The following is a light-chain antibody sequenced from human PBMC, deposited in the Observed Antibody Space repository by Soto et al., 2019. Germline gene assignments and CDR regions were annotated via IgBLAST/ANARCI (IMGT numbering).Light chain of an antibody. Sequence: EIVMTQSPATLSVYPGETATLSCRASQSVSSNLAWYQQKPGQAPRLLIYGASTRATGIPARFSGSGSGTEFTLTISSLQSEDFAVYYCQQYNNWPPWTFGQGSKVDIK. J-gene: IGKJ1*01. CDR1: QSVSSN. V-gene: IGKV3-15*01. CDR2: GAS. CDR3: QQYNNWPPWT.